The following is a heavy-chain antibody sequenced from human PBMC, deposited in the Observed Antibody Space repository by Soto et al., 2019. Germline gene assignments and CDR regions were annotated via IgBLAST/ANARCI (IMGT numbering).Heavy chain of an antibody. Sequence: QVQLVESGGGVVQPGRSQRLSCAASGFTFSDHGMHWVRQAPGKGLEWVAVMWYDGSNKYYADSVKGRFSISRDTSKNTLYLHMSSLRGEDTAVYYCARDSAGKTDWGLRGAFDFWGQGTMVTVSS. CDR2: MWYDGSNK. V-gene: IGHV3-33*01. CDR1: GFTFSDHG. CDR3: ARDSAGKTDWGLRGAFDF. D-gene: IGHD7-27*01. J-gene: IGHJ3*01.